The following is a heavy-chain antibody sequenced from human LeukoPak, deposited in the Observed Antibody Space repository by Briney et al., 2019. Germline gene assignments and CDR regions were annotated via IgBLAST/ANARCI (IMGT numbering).Heavy chain of an antibody. V-gene: IGHV1-24*01. CDR3: APLDFWVPST. D-gene: IGHD3-3*01. CDR2: FDPEYGET. J-gene: IGHJ5*02. Sequence: RRASVKVSRKVSGYTLNELSIHWVRQAAGKGLEWMGGFDPEYGETVYAQKLQGRVTMAEDTSTDTAYMELSSLRSEDTAVYYCAPLDFWVPSTWGQGTLVTVSS. CDR1: GYTLNELS.